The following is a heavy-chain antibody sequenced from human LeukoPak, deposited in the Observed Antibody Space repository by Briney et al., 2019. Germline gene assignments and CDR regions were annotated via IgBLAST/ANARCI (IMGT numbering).Heavy chain of an antibody. Sequence: ASVKVSCKASGYTFTSYAMHWVRQAPGQRLEWMGWINAGNGNTKYSQKFQGRVTITRDTSASTAYMELSSLRYEDTAVYYCASSLYYYDSSGYRDAFDIWGQGTMVTVSS. V-gene: IGHV1-3*01. J-gene: IGHJ3*02. CDR3: ASSLYYYDSSGYRDAFDI. CDR2: INAGNGNT. CDR1: GYTFTSYA. D-gene: IGHD3-22*01.